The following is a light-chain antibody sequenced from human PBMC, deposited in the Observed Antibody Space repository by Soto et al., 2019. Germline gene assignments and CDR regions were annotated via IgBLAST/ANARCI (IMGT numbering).Light chain of an antibody. CDR3: QQYNNWPRT. Sequence: AIRMTQSPSSLSASTGDRVAITCRASQDIGSFLAWYQQKPGKAPKLLIYGASTLQSGVPSRFGGSGSGTDFTLTISSLQSEDFAVYYCQQYNNWPRTFGQGTKVDIK. J-gene: IGKJ1*01. V-gene: IGKV1-8*01. CDR1: QDIGSF. CDR2: GAS.